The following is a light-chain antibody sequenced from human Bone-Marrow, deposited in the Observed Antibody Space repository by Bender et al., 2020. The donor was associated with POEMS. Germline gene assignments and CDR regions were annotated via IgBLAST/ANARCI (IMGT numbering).Light chain of an antibody. J-gene: IGLJ2*01. CDR1: VLAKKY. CDR2: KDN. CDR3: YSAADNYQEI. Sequence: SYELTQPPSVSVSPGQTARITCSGQVLAKKYVRWFQQKPGQAPVLVIYKDNERPSTIPERFSGSSSGTTVTLTITGAQVEDEADYYCYSAADNYQEIFGGGTKLTVL. V-gene: IGLV3-27*01.